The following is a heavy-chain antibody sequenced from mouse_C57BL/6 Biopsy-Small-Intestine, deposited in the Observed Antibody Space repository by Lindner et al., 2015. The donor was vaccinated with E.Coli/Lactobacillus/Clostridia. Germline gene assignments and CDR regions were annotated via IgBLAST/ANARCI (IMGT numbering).Heavy chain of an antibody. J-gene: IGHJ1*03. Sequence: QLQESGAELVKPGASVKLSCITSGFNIKDYYIHWVKQRTEQGLEWIGRIDPEDGETKYAPKFQGKATITADTSSNTAYLRLSSLTSADTAVYYCAEGRSYWYFDVWGTGTTVTVSS. CDR2: IDPEDGET. CDR3: AEGRSYWYFDV. CDR1: GFNIKDYY. V-gene: IGHV14-2*01. D-gene: IGHD3-3*01.